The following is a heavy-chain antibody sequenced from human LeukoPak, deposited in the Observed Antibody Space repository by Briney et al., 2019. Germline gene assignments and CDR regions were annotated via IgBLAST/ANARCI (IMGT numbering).Heavy chain of an antibody. D-gene: IGHD2-21*02. CDR1: GGTFSSYA. CDR3: ASTIHCGGDCPFEY. Sequence: ASVKVSCKASGGTFSSYAISWVRQAPGQGLEWMGWISAYSGNTNYAQKLQGRVTMTTDTSTSTAYMELRSLRSDDTAVYYCASTIHCGGDCPFEYWGQGTLVTVSS. J-gene: IGHJ4*02. CDR2: ISAYSGNT. V-gene: IGHV1-18*01.